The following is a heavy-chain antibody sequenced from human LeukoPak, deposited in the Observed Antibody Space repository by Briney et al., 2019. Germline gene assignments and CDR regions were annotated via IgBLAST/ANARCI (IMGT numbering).Heavy chain of an antibody. Sequence: GGSLRLSCVASGFTFSESWMSWVRQAPGKGLGWVASLNLDGSDKYYVDSVKGRFTISRDNAKNSLYMQMDSLRVEDTAVYYCAKGKRYPDYWGQGTLDTVST. D-gene: IGHD1-1*01. V-gene: IGHV3-7*03. CDR2: LNLDGSDK. CDR1: GFTFSESW. CDR3: AKGKRYPDY. J-gene: IGHJ4*02.